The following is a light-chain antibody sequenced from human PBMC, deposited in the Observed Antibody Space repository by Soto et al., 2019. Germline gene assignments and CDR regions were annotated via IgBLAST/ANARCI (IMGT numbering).Light chain of an antibody. Sequence: DIVMTQSPLSLPVTPGEPASISCRSSQSLLHSNGYNYLDWYLQKPGQSPQLLIYLGSNLASGVPDRFSGSGSGTDFTLTISRVEAEDVGVYYCMQALHTGVTVGPGTKVDIK. CDR1: QSLLHSNGYNY. V-gene: IGKV2-28*01. J-gene: IGKJ3*01. CDR2: LGS. CDR3: MQALHTGVT.